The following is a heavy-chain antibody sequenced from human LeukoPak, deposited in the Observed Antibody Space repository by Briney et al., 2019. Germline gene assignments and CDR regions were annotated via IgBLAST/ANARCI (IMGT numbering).Heavy chain of an antibody. CDR3: ARGGCGGDCFLPYYFDY. CDR2: ISYDGSNK. D-gene: IGHD2-21*02. V-gene: IGHV3-30*03. CDR1: GFTFSSYG. Sequence: GGSLRLSCAASGFTFSSYGMHWVRQAPGKGLEWVAVISYDGSNKYYADSVKGRFTISRDNSKNTLYLQMNSLRAEDTAVYYCARGGCGGDCFLPYYFDYWGQGTLVTVSS. J-gene: IGHJ4*02.